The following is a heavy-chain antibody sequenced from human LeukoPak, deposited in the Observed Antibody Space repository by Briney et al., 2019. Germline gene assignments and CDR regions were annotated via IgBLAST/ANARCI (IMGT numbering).Heavy chain of an antibody. Sequence: GGSLRLSCAASGFTSSSYWMSWVRQAPGKGLEWVANIKQDGSEKYYVDSVKGRFTISRDNAKNSLYLQMNSLRAEDTAVYYCARTTRIVGAPKGFDYWGQGTLVTVSS. CDR3: ARTTRIVGAPKGFDY. CDR2: IKQDGSEK. J-gene: IGHJ4*02. V-gene: IGHV3-7*01. CDR1: GFTSSSYW. D-gene: IGHD1-26*01.